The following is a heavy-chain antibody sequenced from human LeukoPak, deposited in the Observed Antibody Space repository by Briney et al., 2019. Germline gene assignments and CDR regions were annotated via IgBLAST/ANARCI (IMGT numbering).Heavy chain of an antibody. CDR3: ARVDIAAGVNWFDP. J-gene: IGHJ5*02. Sequence: SETLSLTCAVYGGSFSGYYWSWIRQPPGKGLEWIGEINHSGSINYNPSLKSRVTISVDTSKNQFSLKLSSVTAADTAVYYCARVDIAAGVNWFDPWGQGTLVTVSS. CDR1: GGSFSGYY. V-gene: IGHV4-34*01. CDR2: INHSGSI. D-gene: IGHD6-13*01.